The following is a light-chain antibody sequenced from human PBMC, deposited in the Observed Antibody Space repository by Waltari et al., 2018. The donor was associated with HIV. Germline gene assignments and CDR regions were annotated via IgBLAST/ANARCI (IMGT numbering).Light chain of an antibody. CDR1: QGIRND. V-gene: IGKV1-17*01. J-gene: IGKJ2*01. CDR3: FQHNDYPFT. CDR2: AAS. Sequence: DIQMTQSPSSLSASVGKRVTITCRASQGIRNDLSWYQQKPGTAPKRLIYAASTLQSGVPSRFSGSGSGTDFTLTISSLQPEDFATYYCFQHNDYPFTFGQGTKLDI.